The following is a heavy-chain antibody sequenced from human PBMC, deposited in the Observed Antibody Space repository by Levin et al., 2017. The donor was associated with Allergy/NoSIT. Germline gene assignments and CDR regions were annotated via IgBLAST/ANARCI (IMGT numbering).Heavy chain of an antibody. V-gene: IGHV3-7*01. Sequence: PGGSLRLSCPASGFTFSSYWMSWVRQVPGKGLEWVANIKEDGSDKYYVDSVKGRFTISRDNAKNSLYLQMNSLRAEDTAVYYCARHVMRQRCLDYWGQGTLVTVSS. J-gene: IGHJ4*02. D-gene: IGHD5/OR15-5a*01. CDR1: GFTFSSYW. CDR3: ARHVMRQRCLDY. CDR2: IKEDGSDK.